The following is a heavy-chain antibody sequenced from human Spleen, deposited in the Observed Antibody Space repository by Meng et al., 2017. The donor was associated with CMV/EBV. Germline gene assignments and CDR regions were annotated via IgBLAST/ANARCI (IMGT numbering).Heavy chain of an antibody. CDR3: ARRGFDDYGDPNWFDP. J-gene: IGHJ5*02. V-gene: IGHV1-46*01. CDR1: GYTFTSYY. D-gene: IGHD4-17*01. CDR2: INPSGGST. Sequence: ASVKVSCKASGYTFTSYYIHWVRQAPGQGLEWLGIINPSGGSTSYALQFQRRVTMTKDTSTSTVYMELSSLRSEDTAVYYCARRGFDDYGDPNWFDPWGQGTLVTVSS.